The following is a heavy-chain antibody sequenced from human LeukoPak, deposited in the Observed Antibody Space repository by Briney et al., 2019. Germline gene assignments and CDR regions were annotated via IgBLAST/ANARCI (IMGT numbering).Heavy chain of an antibody. D-gene: IGHD6-19*01. J-gene: IGHJ3*02. V-gene: IGHV1-2*02. CDR3: ARDNGPMADSSGWYDAFDI. CDR2: INPNSGGT. CDR1: GYTFTGYY. Sequence: ASVKVSCKASGYTFTGYYMHWVRQAPGQGLEWMGWINPNSGGTNYAQKFQGRVTMTRDTSISTAYMELSRLRSDDTAVYYCARDNGPMADSSGWYDAFDIWGQGTMVTVSS.